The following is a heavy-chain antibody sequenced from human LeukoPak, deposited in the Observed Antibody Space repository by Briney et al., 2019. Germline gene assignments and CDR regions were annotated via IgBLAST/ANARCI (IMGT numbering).Heavy chain of an antibody. D-gene: IGHD3-22*01. CDR2: INHSGST. CDR1: GGSFSGYY. CDR3: ARGGYYYDSSGYYYYGGYYFDY. J-gene: IGHJ4*02. Sequence: SETLSLTCAVYGGSFSGYYWSWIRQPPGKGLEWIGEINHSGSTNYNPSLKSRVTISVDTSKNQFSLKLSSVTAADTAVYYCARGGYYYDSSGYYYYGGYYFDYWGQGTLVTASS. V-gene: IGHV4-34*01.